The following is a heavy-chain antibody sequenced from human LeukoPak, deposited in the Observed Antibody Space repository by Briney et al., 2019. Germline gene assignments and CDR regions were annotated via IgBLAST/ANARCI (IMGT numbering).Heavy chain of an antibody. CDR1: GGSISSSSYY. CDR2: VYYSGST. V-gene: IGHV4-39*01. J-gene: IGHJ3*02. CDR3: ARLGVTFDI. D-gene: IGHD3-3*01. Sequence: PSETLSLTCTVSGGSISSSSYYWGWIRQPPGKGLEWIGSVYYSGSTYYNPSLKSRVTISVDTSKNQFSLKLSSVTAADAAVYYCARLGVTFDIWGQGTMVTVSS.